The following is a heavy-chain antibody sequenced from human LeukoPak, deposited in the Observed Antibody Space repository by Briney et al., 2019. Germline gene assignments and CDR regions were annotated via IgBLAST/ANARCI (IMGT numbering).Heavy chain of an antibody. V-gene: IGHV3-23*01. CDR2: ISGSGGST. D-gene: IGHD2-15*01. Sequence: NPGGSLRLSCAASGFTFSSYAMSWVRQAPGKGLEWVSAISGSGGSTYYADSVKGRFTISRDNSKNTLYLQMNSLRAEDTAVYYCAKDPPGYCSGGSCYSAYYFDCWGQGTLVTVSS. CDR1: GFTFSSYA. J-gene: IGHJ4*02. CDR3: AKDPPGYCSGGSCYSAYYFDC.